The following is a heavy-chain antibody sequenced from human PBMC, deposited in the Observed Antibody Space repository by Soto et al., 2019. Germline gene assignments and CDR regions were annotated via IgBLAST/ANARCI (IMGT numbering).Heavy chain of an antibody. Sequence: GGSLRLSCAASEFTFSNAWMSWVRQAPGKGLEWVGRIKSKTDGGTTDYAAPVKGRFTISRDDSKNTLYLQMNSLKTEDTAVYYCTTTVVAATDAFDIWGQGTMVTVSS. V-gene: IGHV3-15*01. CDR2: IKSKTDGGTT. J-gene: IGHJ3*02. CDR3: TTTVVAATDAFDI. D-gene: IGHD2-15*01. CDR1: EFTFSNAW.